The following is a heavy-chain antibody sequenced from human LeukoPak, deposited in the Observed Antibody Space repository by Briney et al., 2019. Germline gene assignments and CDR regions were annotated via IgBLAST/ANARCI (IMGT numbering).Heavy chain of an antibody. J-gene: IGHJ3*02. Sequence: PGGSLRLSCAASGFTFSSYSMNWVRQAPGEGLEWVSSISSSSSYIYYADSVKGRFTISRDNAKNSLYLQMNSLRAEDTAVYYCAREFLVISAFDIWGQGTMVTVSS. CDR1: GFTFSSYS. V-gene: IGHV3-21*01. D-gene: IGHD3-22*01. CDR2: ISSSSSYI. CDR3: AREFLVISAFDI.